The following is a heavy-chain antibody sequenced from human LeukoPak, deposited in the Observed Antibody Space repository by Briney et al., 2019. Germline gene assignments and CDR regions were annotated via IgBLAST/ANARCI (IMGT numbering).Heavy chain of an antibody. J-gene: IGHJ6*03. CDR3: ARDVYHYFYMDV. Sequence: SETLSLTCTVSGGSIGAGDFYWSWVRQSPGKGLEWIAYTFYSGNTYINPSLKSRVSMSLDTSKNQFFLNLTSVTAADTAVYYCARDVYHYFYMDVWGKGTTVTVSS. CDR2: TFYSGNT. CDR1: GGSIGAGDFY. V-gene: IGHV4-30-4*01.